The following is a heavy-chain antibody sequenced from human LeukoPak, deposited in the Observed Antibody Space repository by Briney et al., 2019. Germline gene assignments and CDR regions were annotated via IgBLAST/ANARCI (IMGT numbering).Heavy chain of an antibody. V-gene: IGHV1-2*02. CDR2: INPYSGDT. CDR1: GYTFTDYY. CDR3: ARSSYDSSLRIDDF. D-gene: IGHD3-22*01. J-gene: IGHJ4*02. Sequence: ASVKVSCKASGYTFTDYYMHWVRLAPGPGLERMGWINPYSGDTNYAQKFQGRVTMTRDTSISTAYMELSSLRSDDTAVYYCARSSYDSSLRIDDFWGQGTLVTVSS.